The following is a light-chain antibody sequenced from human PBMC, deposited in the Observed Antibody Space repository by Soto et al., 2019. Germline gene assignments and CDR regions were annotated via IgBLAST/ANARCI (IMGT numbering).Light chain of an antibody. V-gene: IGKV1-39*01. Sequence: DIQMTQSPSSLSASVGDRVTITCRASQTISTYLNWYQQKPGKAPKLLFYAASSLHSGVPSRFSGSGYGTDFTLTVSSLQPEDFATYYCQQSHGIPYTFGQGTRLEIK. CDR1: QTISTY. CDR3: QQSHGIPYT. J-gene: IGKJ2*01. CDR2: AAS.